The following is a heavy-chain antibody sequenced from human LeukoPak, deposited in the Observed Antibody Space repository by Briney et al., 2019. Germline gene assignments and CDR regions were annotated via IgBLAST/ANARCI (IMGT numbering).Heavy chain of an antibody. CDR2: ISGSGGST. Sequence: GGSLRLSCAASGFTFSSYAMSWVRQAPGKGLEWVSAISGSGGSTYYADSVKGRFTISRDNSKNTLYLQMNSLRAEDTAVYYRAKDSLAWDIVVVVAATQTDYWGQGTLVTVSS. J-gene: IGHJ4*02. CDR1: GFTFSSYA. CDR3: AKDSLAWDIVVVVAATQTDY. V-gene: IGHV3-23*01. D-gene: IGHD2-15*01.